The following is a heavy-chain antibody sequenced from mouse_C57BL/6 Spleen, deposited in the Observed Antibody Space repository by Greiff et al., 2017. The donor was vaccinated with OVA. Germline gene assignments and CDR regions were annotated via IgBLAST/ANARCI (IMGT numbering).Heavy chain of an antibody. J-gene: IGHJ4*01. D-gene: IGHD2-3*01. Sequence: EVMLVESGGGLVQPGGSLKLSCAASGFTFSDYYMYWVRQTPEKRLEWVAYISNGGGSTYYPDTVKGRFTISRDNAKNTLYLQMSRLKSEDTAMYYCARHLYDNLPNYAMDYWGQGTSVTVSS. CDR1: GFTFSDYY. CDR3: ARHLYDNLPNYAMDY. CDR2: ISNGGGST. V-gene: IGHV5-12*01.